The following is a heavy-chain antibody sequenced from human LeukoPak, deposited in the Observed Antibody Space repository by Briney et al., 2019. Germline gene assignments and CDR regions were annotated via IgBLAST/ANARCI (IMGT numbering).Heavy chain of an antibody. CDR2: ISHSGST. CDR1: GGSFSGYY. CDR3: ARGLEYYDFWSGYYYDAFDI. D-gene: IGHD3-3*01. Sequence: SETLSLTCAVYGGSFSGYYWSWIRQPPGKGLEWIGEISHSGSTNYNPSLKSRVTISVDTSKNQFSLKLSSVTAADTAVYYCARGLEYYDFWSGYYYDAFDIWGQGTMVTVSS. V-gene: IGHV4-34*01. J-gene: IGHJ3*02.